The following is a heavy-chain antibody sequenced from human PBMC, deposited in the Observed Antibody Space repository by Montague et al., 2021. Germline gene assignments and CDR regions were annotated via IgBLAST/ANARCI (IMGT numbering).Heavy chain of an antibody. CDR1: GDSINFYY. CDR3: ARKGTNWDY. V-gene: IGHV4-59*01. D-gene: IGHD2-8*01. CDR2: GYYTGTT. J-gene: IGHJ4*02. Sequence: SETLSLTCTVSGDSINFYYWSWIRQPPGKGLEWIGYGYYTGTTNYNPSLKSRVTISVDTSRNQFFLNVNSVTAADTAVYYCARKGTNWDYWGQGTLVTVSS.